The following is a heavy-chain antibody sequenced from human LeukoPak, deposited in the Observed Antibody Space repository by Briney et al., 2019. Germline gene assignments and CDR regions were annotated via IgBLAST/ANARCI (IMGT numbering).Heavy chain of an antibody. D-gene: IGHD5-24*01. CDR3: ARSGGGYNFDY. V-gene: IGHV4-31*11. Sequence: SETLSLTCAVYGGSFSGYDWSWIRQHSGKGLEWIGNIYYSGTTYYNPSLKSRVTISVDTSKNQFSLNLNSVTAADTAVYYCARSGGGYNFDYWGQGTLVTVSS. CDR2: IYYSGTT. J-gene: IGHJ4*02. CDR1: GGSFSGYD.